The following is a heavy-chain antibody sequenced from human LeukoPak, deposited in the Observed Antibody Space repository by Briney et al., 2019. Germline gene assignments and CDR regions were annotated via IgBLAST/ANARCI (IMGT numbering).Heavy chain of an antibody. CDR2: ISWDGGST. D-gene: IGHD3-9*01. J-gene: IGHJ4*02. CDR3: ARVLRYFDAPFDY. V-gene: IGHV3-43*01. Sequence: GGSLRLSRAASGFTFDDYTMHWVRQAPGKGLEWVSLISWDGGSTYYADSVKGRFTISRDNSKNTLYLQMNSLRAEDTAVYYCARVLRYFDAPFDYWGQGTLVTVSS. CDR1: GFTFDDYT.